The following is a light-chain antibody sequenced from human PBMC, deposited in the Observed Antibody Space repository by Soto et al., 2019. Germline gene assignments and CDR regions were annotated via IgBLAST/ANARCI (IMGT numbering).Light chain of an antibody. CDR2: GTS. J-gene: IGKJ3*01. V-gene: IGKV1-9*01. CDR3: QKLNSYPIT. Sequence: IKLTQSPSSLSASVGDRVTITCRASQDISSYLAWYQQKPGKAPKLLIYGTSTLQSGVPSRFSGSGSGTDFTLTISSLQPEDFATYYCQKLNSYPITFGPGTKVDIK. CDR1: QDISSY.